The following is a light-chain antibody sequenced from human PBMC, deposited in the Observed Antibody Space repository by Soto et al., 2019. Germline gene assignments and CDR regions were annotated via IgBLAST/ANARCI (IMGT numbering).Light chain of an antibody. CDR3: QQSNRTPWT. J-gene: IGKJ1*01. CDR1: QSISSY. CDR2: AAS. Sequence: DIQMTQSPSSLSASVGDRVTIPCRASQSISSYLNWYQQKPGKAPKLLIYAASSLQSGVPSRFSGSTSGTDFTLTISSLQPEDFATYYCQQSNRTPWTFGQGTKVDI. V-gene: IGKV1-39*01.